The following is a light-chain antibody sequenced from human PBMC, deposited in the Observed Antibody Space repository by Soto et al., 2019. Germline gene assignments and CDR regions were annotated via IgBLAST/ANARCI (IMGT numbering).Light chain of an antibody. CDR2: AAS. J-gene: IGKJ4*01. CDR1: QGISSY. V-gene: IGKV1-8*01. Sequence: AIRMTQSPSSLSASTGDRVTITCRASQGISSYLAWYQQKPGKAPKLLIYAASTLQSGVPSRFSGSGSGTDFTLTISCLQSEDFATYYCQQYYIYPLPFGGGSMVDVK. CDR3: QQYYIYPLP.